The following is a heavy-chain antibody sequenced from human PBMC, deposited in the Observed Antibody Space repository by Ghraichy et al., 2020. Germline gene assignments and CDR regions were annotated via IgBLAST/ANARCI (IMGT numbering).Heavy chain of an antibody. CDR1: GFSLSTSGVG. J-gene: IGHJ5*02. Sequence: SGPTLVKPTQTLTLTCTFSGFSLSTSGVGVGWIRQPPGKALEWLALIYWNDDKRYSPSLKSRLTITKDTSKNQVVLTMTNMDPVDTATYYCAHTQVPNYDFWSGYVHQNWFDPWGQGTLVTVSS. CDR2: IYWNDDK. CDR3: AHTQVPNYDFWSGYVHQNWFDP. D-gene: IGHD3-3*01. V-gene: IGHV2-5*01.